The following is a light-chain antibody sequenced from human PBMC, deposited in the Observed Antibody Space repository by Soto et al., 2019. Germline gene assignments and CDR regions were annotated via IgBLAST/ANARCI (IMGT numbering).Light chain of an antibody. J-gene: IGKJ1*01. CDR2: GTS. V-gene: IGKV3-20*01. CDR3: QQYTTSSWT. CDR1: QSVGSSY. Sequence: LNLSPGTLSLSPGERATLSCRASQSVGSSYLAWYQQKPGQAPRVLIYGTSSRATGIPDRFSGSGSGTDFTLTISRLEPEDFAVYYCQQYTTSSWTFGQGTKVDI.